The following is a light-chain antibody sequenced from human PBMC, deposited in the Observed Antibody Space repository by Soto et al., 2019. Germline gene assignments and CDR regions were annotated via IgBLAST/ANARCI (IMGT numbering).Light chain of an antibody. CDR1: QSVTNW. CDR2: DTA. V-gene: IGKV1-5*01. Sequence: DIEMTQSPSTLSASVGDRVTITCRASQSVTNWLAWYQQKPGKAPKLLIYDTASLESGVPSRFSGSGSGTEFTLTISSLQPDDFAIYFCQQYNTDSHTFGQGTKLEIK. CDR3: QQYNTDSHT. J-gene: IGKJ2*01.